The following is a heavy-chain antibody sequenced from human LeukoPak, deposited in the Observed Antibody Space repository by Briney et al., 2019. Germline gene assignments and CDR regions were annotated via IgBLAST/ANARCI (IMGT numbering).Heavy chain of an antibody. D-gene: IGHD3-22*01. Sequence: GGSLRLSCAASGFTVSSNYMSWVRQAPGKGLEWVSVIYSGGSTYYADSVKGRFTISRDNSKNTLYLQMNSLRAEDTAVYYCARADSSGYYVDYWGQGTLVTVSS. CDR1: GFTVSSNY. V-gene: IGHV3-53*01. J-gene: IGHJ4*02. CDR3: ARADSSGYYVDY. CDR2: IYSGGST.